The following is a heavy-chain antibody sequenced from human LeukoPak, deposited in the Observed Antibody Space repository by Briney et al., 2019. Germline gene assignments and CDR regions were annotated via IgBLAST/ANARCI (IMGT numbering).Heavy chain of an antibody. CDR2: IYSGGST. CDR3: ATGLLWFGELLSAHGY. V-gene: IGHV3-66*01. D-gene: IGHD3-10*01. Sequence: GGSLRLSCAASGFTFSSYSMNWVRQAPGKGLEWVSVIYSGGSTYYADSVKGRFTISRDNSKNALYLQMNSLRAEDTAVCYCATGLLWFGELLSAHGYWGQGTLVTVSS. J-gene: IGHJ4*02. CDR1: GFTFSSYS.